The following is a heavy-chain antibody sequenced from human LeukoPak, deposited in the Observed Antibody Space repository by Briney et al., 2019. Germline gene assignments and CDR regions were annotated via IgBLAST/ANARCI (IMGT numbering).Heavy chain of an antibody. CDR2: MNGDGSQI. CDR1: GFTFSGHW. J-gene: IGHJ3*01. D-gene: IGHD1-26*01. Sequence: GGSLSLSCAASGFTFSGHWMSWVHQAPAKGLEWVAHMNGDGSQIYYMDFVKGRFTISRDNAKNSLYLQMNGLRAEDTAVYYCVAWGNSGNSWGQGTMVIVSS. CDR3: VAWGNSGNS. V-gene: IGHV3-7*01.